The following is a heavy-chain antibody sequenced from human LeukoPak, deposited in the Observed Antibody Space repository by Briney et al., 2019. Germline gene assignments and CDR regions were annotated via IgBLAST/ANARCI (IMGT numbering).Heavy chain of an antibody. D-gene: IGHD6-25*01. J-gene: IGHJ4*02. Sequence: GGSLRLSCAASGFTFSSYAMSWVRQAPGKGLEWVSAISGSGGSTYHADSVKGRFTISRDNSKNTLYLQMNSLRAEDAAVYYCAKTYHPSGLYYFDYWGQGTLVTVSS. CDR3: AKTYHPSGLYYFDY. V-gene: IGHV3-23*01. CDR1: GFTFSSYA. CDR2: ISGSGGST.